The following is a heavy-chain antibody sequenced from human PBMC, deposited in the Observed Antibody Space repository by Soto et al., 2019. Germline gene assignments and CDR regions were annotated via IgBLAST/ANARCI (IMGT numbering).Heavy chain of an antibody. CDR3: AGEVVPAAPPWLNWFDP. J-gene: IGHJ5*02. V-gene: IGHV1-69*13. Sequence: GASVKVSCKASGGTFSSYAISWVRQAPGQGLEWMGGIIPIFGTANYAQKFQGRVTITADESTSTAYMELSSLRSEDTAVYYCAGEVVPAAPPWLNWFDPWGQGTLVTVSS. CDR2: IIPIFGTA. D-gene: IGHD2-2*01. CDR1: GGTFSSYA.